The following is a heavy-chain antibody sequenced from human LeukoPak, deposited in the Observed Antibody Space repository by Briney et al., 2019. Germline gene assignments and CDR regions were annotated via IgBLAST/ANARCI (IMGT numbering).Heavy chain of an antibody. CDR2: TYYRSTWFN. J-gene: IGHJ4*02. V-gene: IGHV6-1*01. D-gene: IGHD3-10*01. Sequence: RSQTLSLTCVISGDSVSSNSAAWNWIRQSPSRGLEWLGRTYYRSTWFNDYAVSVRSRITINPDTSKNQFSLQLNSVTPEDTAMYYCARLSGSPCDTFDSWGQGTLVTVSS. CDR1: GDSVSSNSAA. CDR3: ARLSGSPCDTFDS.